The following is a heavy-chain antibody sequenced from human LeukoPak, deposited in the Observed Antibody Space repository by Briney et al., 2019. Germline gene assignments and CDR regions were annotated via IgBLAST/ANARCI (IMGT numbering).Heavy chain of an antibody. V-gene: IGHV6-1*01. CDR2: TYYRSKWYN. D-gene: IGHD5-24*01. Sequence: SQTLSLTCVISGDIVASNSTACNWIRQSPSRGLEWLGRTYYRSKWYNDYALSMKSRITINPDTSKNPFSLQLNSVTPEDTAVYYCARGGQGDGYSADEAFDFWGQGTMVTVS. CDR1: GDIVASNSTA. CDR3: ARGGQGDGYSADEAFDF. J-gene: IGHJ3*01.